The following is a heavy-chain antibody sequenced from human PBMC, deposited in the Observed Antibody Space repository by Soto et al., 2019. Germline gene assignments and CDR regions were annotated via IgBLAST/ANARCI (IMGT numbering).Heavy chain of an antibody. V-gene: IGHV3-33*01. D-gene: IGHD1-1*01. CDR3: ARGFAGSYYYYGLDF. CDR1: GFTFSDYG. Sequence: PGGSLRLSCAVSGFTFSDYGMHWVRQAPGKGLEWVAVIWYDGNIEDYADSVKGRFTISRDNSKNMMYLQMRSLRAEDTAIYYCARGFAGSYYYYGLDFWGQGTTVTVSS. CDR2: IWYDGNIE. J-gene: IGHJ6*02.